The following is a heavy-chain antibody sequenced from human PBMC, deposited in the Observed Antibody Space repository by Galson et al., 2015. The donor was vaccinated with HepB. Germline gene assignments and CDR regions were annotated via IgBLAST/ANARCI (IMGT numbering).Heavy chain of an antibody. CDR2: SSSSSSTI. Sequence: SLRLSCAPSGFTFSSYSMNWVRQAPGKGLEWVSYSSSSSSTIYYADSVKGRFTISRDNAKNSLYLQMNTLRDEDTAVYYCARSSYYGSGWYLEYWGQGTLVTVSS. CDR1: GFTFSSYS. V-gene: IGHV3-48*02. CDR3: ARSSYYGSGWYLEY. J-gene: IGHJ4*02. D-gene: IGHD6-19*01.